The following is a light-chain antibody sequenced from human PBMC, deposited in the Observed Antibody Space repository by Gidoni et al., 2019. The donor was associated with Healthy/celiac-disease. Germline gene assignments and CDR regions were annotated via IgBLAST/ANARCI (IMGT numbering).Light chain of an antibody. Sequence: DNQMKQPPSSLSASVGDRVTITCRASQSISSYLNWYQQKPGKAPKLLIYAASSLQSGVPSRFSGSGSGTDFTLTISSLQPEDFATYYCQQCYSTPITFXRXTRLEIK. CDR3: QQCYSTPIT. V-gene: IGKV1-39*01. CDR1: QSISSY. J-gene: IGKJ5*01. CDR2: AAS.